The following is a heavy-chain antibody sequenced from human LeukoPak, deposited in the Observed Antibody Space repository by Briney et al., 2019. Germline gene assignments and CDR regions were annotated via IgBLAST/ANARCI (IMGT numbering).Heavy chain of an antibody. CDR2: IGIVDDT. D-gene: IGHD6-13*01. V-gene: IGHV3-13*04. Sequence: GGSLRLSCAASGFTFSSYDMHWVRQATGKGLEWVSTIGIVDDTYYPGSVKGRFTISRENAKNSLYPQMNSLTAGDTAVYYCARGRGSSWSLDYWGQGTPVTVSS. J-gene: IGHJ4*02. CDR1: GFTFSSYD. CDR3: ARGRGSSWSLDY.